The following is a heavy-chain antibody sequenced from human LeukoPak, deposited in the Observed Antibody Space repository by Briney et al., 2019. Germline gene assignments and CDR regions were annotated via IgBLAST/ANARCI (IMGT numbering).Heavy chain of an antibody. CDR3: ARGEVATITWFDP. V-gene: IGHV1-69*13. CDR1: GGTFSSYA. J-gene: IGHJ5*02. Sequence: ASVKVSCKASGGTFSSYAISWVRQAPGQGLEWMGGIIPIFGTANYAQKFQGRVTITADGSTSTAYMELSSLRSEDTAVYYCARGEVATITWFDPWGQGTLVTVSS. CDR2: IIPIFGTA. D-gene: IGHD5-12*01.